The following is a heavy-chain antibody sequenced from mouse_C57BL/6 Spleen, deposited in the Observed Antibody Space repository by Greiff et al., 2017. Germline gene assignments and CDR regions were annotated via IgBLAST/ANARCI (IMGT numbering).Heavy chain of an antibody. D-gene: IGHD2-3*01. J-gene: IGHJ3*01. CDR2: IDPEDGDT. CDR1: GFNFKDYY. V-gene: IGHV14-2*01. CDR3: AREGYDVDCCWFAC. Sequence: VQLQQSGAELVKPGASVKLSCTASGFNFKDYYMHWVKQRTEQGLEWIGRIDPEDGDTKYAQKFQGKATITADTSSNTAYLQLSSLTSEDTAVYYCAREGYDVDCCWFACWGQGTLVTVSA.